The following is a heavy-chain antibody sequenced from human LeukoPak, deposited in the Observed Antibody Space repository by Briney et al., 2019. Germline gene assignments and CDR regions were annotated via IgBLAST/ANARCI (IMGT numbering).Heavy chain of an antibody. D-gene: IGHD2-2*01. CDR3: ARVCTSCYEGKWYFDL. V-gene: IGHV4-31*03. Sequence: SQTLSLTCTVSGGSISSGGYYWSWSRQHPGKGLEWIGYIYYSGSTYYNPSLKSRVTISVDTSKNQFSLKLSPVTAADTAVYYCARVCTSCYEGKWYFDLWGRGTLVTVSS. J-gene: IGHJ2*01. CDR2: IYYSGST. CDR1: GGSISSGGYY.